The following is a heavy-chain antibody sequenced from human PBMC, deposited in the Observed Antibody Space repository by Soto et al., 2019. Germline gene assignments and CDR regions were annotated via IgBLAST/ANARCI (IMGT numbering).Heavy chain of an antibody. V-gene: IGHV1-24*01. D-gene: IGHD2-8*01. CDR2: FDPEDGET. Sequence: ASVKVSCKVSGYTLTELSMHWVRQAPGKGLEWMGGFDPEDGETIYAQKFQGRVTMTEDTSTDTAYMELSSLRSEDTAVYYCATGPAGGKNPLRYCTNGVCYDWFDPWGQGTLVTVSS. CDR3: ATGPAGGKNPLRYCTNGVCYDWFDP. CDR1: GYTLTELS. J-gene: IGHJ5*02.